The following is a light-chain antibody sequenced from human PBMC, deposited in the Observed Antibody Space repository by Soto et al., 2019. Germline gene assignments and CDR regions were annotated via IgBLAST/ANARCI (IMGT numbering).Light chain of an antibody. Sequence: QSVLTQPPAVSGAPGQRVTISCTGSSSNIGAGYDVHWYRQLPGTAPKLLIYGNSNRPSGVPDRFSGSKPGTSASLAITGIQAEDEADYYCQSYDSSLSALFGGGTKLTVL. J-gene: IGLJ3*02. CDR3: QSYDSSLSAL. CDR2: GNS. V-gene: IGLV1-40*01. CDR1: SSNIGAGYD.